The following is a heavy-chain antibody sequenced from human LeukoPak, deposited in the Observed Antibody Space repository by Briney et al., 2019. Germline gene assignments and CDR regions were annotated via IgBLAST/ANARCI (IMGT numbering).Heavy chain of an antibody. J-gene: IGHJ4*02. CDR1: GFTFSSYS. V-gene: IGHV3-21*01. Sequence: KTGGSLRLSCAASGFTFSSYSMNWVRQAPGKGLEWVSSISSSSSYIYYADSVKGRFTISRDNAKNSVFLQMNSLRDEDSAVYYCARDSNWAFDYWGQGTLVTVSS. CDR3: ARDSNWAFDY. CDR2: ISSSSSYI. D-gene: IGHD7-27*01.